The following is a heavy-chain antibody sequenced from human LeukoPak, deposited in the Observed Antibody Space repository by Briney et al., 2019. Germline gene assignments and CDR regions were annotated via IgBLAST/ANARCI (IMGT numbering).Heavy chain of an antibody. CDR2: IRSIGTNT. J-gene: IGHJ4*02. D-gene: IGHD2-2*01. CDR3: ATYTSSYFDY. CDR1: GFTFSGYG. V-gene: IGHV3-30*02. Sequence: GGSLRLSCAASGFTFSGYGMHWVRQAPGKGLEWVAFIRSIGTNTYYADSVKGRFTISRDNSKNTLYLQMNSLRAEDTAVYYCATYTSSYFDYWGQGTLVTVSS.